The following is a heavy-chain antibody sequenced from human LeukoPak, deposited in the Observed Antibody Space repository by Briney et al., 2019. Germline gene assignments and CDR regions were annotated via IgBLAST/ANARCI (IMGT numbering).Heavy chain of an antibody. CDR3: ARDTVRGRHPAPSNWFDP. D-gene: IGHD3-10*01. V-gene: IGHV3-30*04. CDR2: ISYDGSNK. CDR1: GFTFSSYA. Sequence: GRSLRLSCAASGFTFSSYAMHWVRQAPGKGLEWVAVISYDGSNKYYADSVKGRFTISRDNSKNTLYLQMNSLRAEDTAVYYCARDTVRGRHPAPSNWFDPWGQGTLVTVSS. J-gene: IGHJ5*02.